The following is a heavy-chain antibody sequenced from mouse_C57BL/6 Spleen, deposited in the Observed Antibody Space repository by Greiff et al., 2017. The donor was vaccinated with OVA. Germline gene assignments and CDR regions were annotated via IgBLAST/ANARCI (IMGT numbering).Heavy chain of an antibody. Sequence: VQLHQSGPGLVQPSQRLSITCTVSGFSLTSYGVHWVRQSPGKGLEWLGSIWSGGSTVYNAAFISSLSISKDNSKSQVFFKMNSLQADDTAIYYCAPGYDGYAVYAMDYWGQGTSVTVSS. CDR3: APGYDGYAVYAMDY. J-gene: IGHJ4*01. V-gene: IGHV2-2*01. D-gene: IGHD2-3*01. CDR1: GFSLTSYG. CDR2: IWSGGST.